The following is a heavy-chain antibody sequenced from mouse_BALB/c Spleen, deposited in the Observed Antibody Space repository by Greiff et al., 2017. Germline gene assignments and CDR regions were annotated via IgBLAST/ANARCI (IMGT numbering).Heavy chain of an antibody. J-gene: IGHJ2*01. Sequence: EVQVVESGGGLVQPGGSLRLSCATSGFTFTDYYMSWVRQPPGKALEWLGFIRNKANGYTTEYSASVKGRFTISRDNSQSILYLQMNTLRAEDSATYYCARDRYDLDYWGQGTTLTVSS. V-gene: IGHV7-3*02. D-gene: IGHD2-14*01. CDR3: ARDRYDLDY. CDR2: IRNKANGYTT. CDR1: GFTFTDYY.